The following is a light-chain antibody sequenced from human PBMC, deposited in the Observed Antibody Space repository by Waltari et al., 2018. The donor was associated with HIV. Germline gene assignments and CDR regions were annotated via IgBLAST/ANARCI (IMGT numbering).Light chain of an antibody. CDR1: QDITNY. J-gene: IGKJ4*01. CDR3: QQYDNLPLT. Sequence: DIQMTHSPSSLSASVGDRVTITCQASQDITNYLNWDQQKPGKAPKLLIYDASNVETGVPSRFSGSGSGTDFIFTISSLQPEDIATYFCQQYDNLPLTFGGGTKVEIK. V-gene: IGKV1-33*01. CDR2: DAS.